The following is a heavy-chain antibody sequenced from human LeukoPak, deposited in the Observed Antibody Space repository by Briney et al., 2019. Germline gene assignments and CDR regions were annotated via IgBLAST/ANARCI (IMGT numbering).Heavy chain of an antibody. J-gene: IGHJ2*01. CDR2: IIPILGIA. CDR3: ARDNTVTSWDFDL. D-gene: IGHD4-17*01. Sequence: SVKVSCKASGGTFSSYAISWVRQAPGQGLEWMGRIIPILGIANYAQKFQGRVTITADKSTSTAYMELSSLRSEDTAVYYCARDNTVTSWDFDLWGRGTLVTVSS. V-gene: IGHV1-69*04. CDR1: GGTFSSYA.